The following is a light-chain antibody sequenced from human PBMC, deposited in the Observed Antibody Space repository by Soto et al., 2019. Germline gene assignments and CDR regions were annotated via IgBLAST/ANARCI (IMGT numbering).Light chain of an antibody. V-gene: IGKV3-20*01. CDR1: QSISEF. CDR2: GAS. J-gene: IGKJ1*01. CDR3: QQYGSSGT. Sequence: VVLTQSPATLSLSPGERATLSFSSSQSISEFLAWYQQKPGQAPRLLIYGASNRATGIPDRFSGSGSGTDFTLTISRLEPEDFAVYYCQQYGSSGTFGQGTKVDIK.